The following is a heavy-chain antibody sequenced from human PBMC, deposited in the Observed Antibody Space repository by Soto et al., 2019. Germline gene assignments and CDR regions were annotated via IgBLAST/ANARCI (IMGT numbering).Heavy chain of an antibody. CDR1: GYTFTSYA. V-gene: IGHV1-3*01. CDR3: ASAPYSSGWY. J-gene: IGHJ4*02. D-gene: IGHD6-19*01. CDR2: INAGNGNT. Sequence: QVQLVQSGAEVKKPGASVKVSCKASGYTFTSYAMHLVRQAPGQRLEWMGWINAGNGNTKYSQKFQGRVTITRDTAASTAYMELSSLRSEDTAVYYCASAPYSSGWYWGQGTLVTVSS.